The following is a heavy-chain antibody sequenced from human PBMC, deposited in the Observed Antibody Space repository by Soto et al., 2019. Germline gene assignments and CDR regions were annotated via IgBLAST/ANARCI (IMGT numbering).Heavy chain of an antibody. J-gene: IGHJ4*02. CDR3: ASLQHYYYDSSGYYYVFDY. CDR1: GGSISSGDDY. Sequence: PSETLSLTCTVAGGSISSGDDYWTWIRHPPWKGLEWIGYIYYSGSTCYNPSLKSRVTISVDTSKNQFSLKLSSVTAADTAVYYCASLQHYYYDSSGYYYVFDYWGQGTLVTVSS. CDR2: IYYSGST. V-gene: IGHV4-30-4*01. D-gene: IGHD3-22*01.